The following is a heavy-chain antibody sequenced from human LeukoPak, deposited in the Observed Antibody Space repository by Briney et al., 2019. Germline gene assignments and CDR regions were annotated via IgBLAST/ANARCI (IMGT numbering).Heavy chain of an antibody. V-gene: IGHV3-23*01. J-gene: IGHJ4*02. D-gene: IGHD5-18*01. CDR1: GFTFSSYA. Sequence: PGGSLRLSCAASGFTFSSYAMSWVRQAPGKGLEWVSATSGSGGSTYYADSVKGRFTISRDNSKNTLYLQMNSLRAEDTAVYYCARQGTLYSPYFDYWGQGTLVTVSS. CDR3: ARQGTLYSPYFDY. CDR2: TSGSGGST.